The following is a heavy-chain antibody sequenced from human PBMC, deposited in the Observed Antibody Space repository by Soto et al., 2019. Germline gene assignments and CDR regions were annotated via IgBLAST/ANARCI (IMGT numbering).Heavy chain of an antibody. V-gene: IGHV3-48*03. CDR1: GFTFSSYE. CDR2: ISSSGSTI. Sequence: EVQLVESGGGLVQPGGSLRLSCAASGFTFSSYEMNWVRQAPGKGLEWVSYISSSGSTIYYADSVKGRFTISRDNAKNSLYLQMNSLRAEDTAVYHCARGGELLYRYYFDYWGQGTLVTVSS. D-gene: IGHD2-2*02. J-gene: IGHJ4*02. CDR3: ARGGELLYRYYFDY.